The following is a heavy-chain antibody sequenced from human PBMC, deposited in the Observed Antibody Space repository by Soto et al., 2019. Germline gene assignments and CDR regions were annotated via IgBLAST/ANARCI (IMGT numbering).Heavy chain of an antibody. CDR2: ISGSGGSS. J-gene: IGHJ6*02. CDR1: GFARSTYD. Sequence: TGGAVRRSCVASGFARSTYDMTWVRQAPGKGLEWVSVISGSGGSSYYADCVKGRSTISRDNSKNTLFLQMNGLRAEDTAVYYCAKVTKRAAAGRYEYYKYGMDVWGQVTTVTVSS. V-gene: IGHV3-23*01. D-gene: IGHD6-13*01. CDR3: AKVTKRAAAGRYEYYKYGMDV.